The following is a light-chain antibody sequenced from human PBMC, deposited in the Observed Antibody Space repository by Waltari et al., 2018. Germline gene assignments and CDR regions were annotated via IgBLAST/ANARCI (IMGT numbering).Light chain of an antibody. J-gene: IGLJ3*02. CDR3: AVWDDSLSAWL. Sequence: QSVLTQPPSASGTPGQRVTISCSGSSSNIGRNTVNWYQHFPGTAPKLVIYINDQRPSGVPDLFSGSRSGTSASLAISGLQSDDEAEYSCAVWDDSLSAWLFGGGTKLAVL. V-gene: IGLV1-44*01. CDR1: SSNIGRNT. CDR2: IND.